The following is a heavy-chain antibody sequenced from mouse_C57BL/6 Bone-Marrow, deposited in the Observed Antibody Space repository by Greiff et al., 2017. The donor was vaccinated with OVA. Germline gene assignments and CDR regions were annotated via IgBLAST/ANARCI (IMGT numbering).Heavy chain of an antibody. Sequence: VQLQQPGAELVRPGSSVKLSCKASGYTFTSYWMHWVKQRPIQGLEWIGNIHPSDSGTHYNQKFKDKATLTVDKSSSTAYMQLSSLTSEDSAVYYWAREFYCYSSSLFDYGGQGTALTVSA. CDR2: IHPSDSGT. V-gene: IGHV1-52*01. CDR3: AREFYCYSSSLFDY. CDR1: GYTFTSYW. D-gene: IGHD1-1*01. J-gene: IGHJ2*01.